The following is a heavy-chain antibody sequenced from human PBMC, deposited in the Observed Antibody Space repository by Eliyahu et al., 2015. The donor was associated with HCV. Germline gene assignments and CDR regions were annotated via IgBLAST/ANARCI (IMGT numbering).Heavy chain of an antibody. V-gene: IGHV4-38-2*02. CDR1: GYSISSXYS. CDR3: ARDPIDYGDSASMNAFDI. D-gene: IGHD4-17*01. CDR2: IYHSGST. Sequence: QVQLQESGPGLVKPSETLSLTCAVSGYSISSXYSWGWIRQPPGKGLEWIGSIYHSGSTYYNPSLKSRVTISVDTSKNQFSLKLSSVTAADTAVYYCARDPIDYGDSASMNAFDIWGQGTMVTVSS. J-gene: IGHJ3*02.